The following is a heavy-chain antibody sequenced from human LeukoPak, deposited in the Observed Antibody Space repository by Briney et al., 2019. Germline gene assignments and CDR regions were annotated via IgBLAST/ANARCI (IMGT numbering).Heavy chain of an antibody. D-gene: IGHD5-24*01. J-gene: IGHJ4*02. CDR2: ISSSGGST. CDR1: GFTFNNYA. V-gene: IGHV3-23*01. CDR3: TRVGYIDEGIDY. Sequence: PGGSLRLSCVASGFTFNNYAMTWVRRAPGKGLEWVSAISSSGGSTYYADSVRGRFTISRDNSKNTLDLQMNSLRAEDTAIYYCTRVGYIDEGIDYWGQGTLVTVSS.